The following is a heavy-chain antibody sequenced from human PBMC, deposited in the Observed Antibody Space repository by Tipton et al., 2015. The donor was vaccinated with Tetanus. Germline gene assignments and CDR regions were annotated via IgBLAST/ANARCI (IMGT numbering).Heavy chain of an antibody. D-gene: IGHD1-7*01. CDR1: GYTFTTYG. V-gene: IGHV1-18*01. CDR3: VRAGSQISATTSLDY. J-gene: IGHJ4*02. CDR2: VSTYNGNT. Sequence: VQLVQSGAEVKKPGASVKVSCKASGYTFTTYGITWVRQAPGQGLEWMGWVSTYNGNTEYAQNFEGRVTMTTDTSTRTGYMELRSLTSDDTAMYFCVRAGSQISATTSLDYWGQGTLVTVPS.